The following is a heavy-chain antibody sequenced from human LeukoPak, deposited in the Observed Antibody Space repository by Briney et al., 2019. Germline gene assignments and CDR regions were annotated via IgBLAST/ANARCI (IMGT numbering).Heavy chain of an antibody. J-gene: IGHJ3*02. D-gene: IGHD2-21*02. Sequence: GGSLRLSCVASGFPFRAFAMSSVRQPPGGGLERVSTVSGSGGRKFHLVSARGRITISRDNSKKTVYLQMNSLKSEDTAVYYCAKGGASATDAPHGDVVTSSLDGFDIWGQGTMVTVSS. V-gene: IGHV3-23*01. CDR2: VSGSGGRK. CDR3: AKGGASATDAPHGDVVTSSLDGFDI. CDR1: GFPFRAFA.